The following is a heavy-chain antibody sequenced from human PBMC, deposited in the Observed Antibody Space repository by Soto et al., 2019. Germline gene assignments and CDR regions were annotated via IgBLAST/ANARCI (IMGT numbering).Heavy chain of an antibody. D-gene: IGHD3-10*01. CDR3: ARENLGGSGNPENY. CDR1: GGSISSGGYY. V-gene: IGHV4-31*03. Sequence: SETLSLTCTVSGGSISSGGYYWSWIRQHPGKGLEWIGYIYYSGSTYYNPSLKSRVTISVDTSKNQFSLKLSSVTAADTAVYYCARENLGGSGNPENYWGQGTLVTVSS. CDR2: IYYSGST. J-gene: IGHJ4*02.